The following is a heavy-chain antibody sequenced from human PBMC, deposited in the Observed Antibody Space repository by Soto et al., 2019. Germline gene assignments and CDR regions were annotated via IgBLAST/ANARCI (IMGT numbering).Heavy chain of an antibody. CDR3: ARHAKYCSSTSCYGAGYYYYYYMDV. CDR2: IYYSGST. CDR1: GGSISSYY. J-gene: IGHJ6*03. Sequence: LSLTCTVSGGSISSYYWSWIRQPPGKGLEWIGSIYYSGSTYYNPSLKSRVTISVDTSKNQFSLKLSSVTAADTAVYYCARHAKYCSSTSCYGAGYYYYYYMDVWGKGTTVTVSS. V-gene: IGHV4-59*05. D-gene: IGHD2-2*01.